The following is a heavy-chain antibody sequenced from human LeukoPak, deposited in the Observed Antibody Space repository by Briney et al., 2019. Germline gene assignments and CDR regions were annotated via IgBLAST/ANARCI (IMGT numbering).Heavy chain of an antibody. CDR2: IFPGDSDT. D-gene: IGHD1-20*01. Sequence: GESPKTPCKGSGYSFTSYWIGWVRQMPGKGLEWMGIIFPGDSDTRYSPSFQGQVTISADKSISTAYLQWSSLKASDNAMYYCARHRITGTTLSWFCRWGQGTLVTVSS. V-gene: IGHV5-51*01. CDR1: GYSFTSYW. J-gene: IGHJ5*02. CDR3: ARHRITGTTLSWFCR.